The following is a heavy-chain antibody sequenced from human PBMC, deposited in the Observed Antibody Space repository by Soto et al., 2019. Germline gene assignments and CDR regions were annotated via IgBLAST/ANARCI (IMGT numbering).Heavy chain of an antibody. D-gene: IGHD6-19*01. Sequence: VGSLRLSCAASGFTFSSYSMNWVRQAPGKGLEWVSSISSSSSYIYYADSVKGRFTISRDNAKNSLYLQMNSLRAEDTAVYYCARDGSGWYPNGMDVWGQGTTVTVSS. CDR2: ISSSSSYI. J-gene: IGHJ6*02. V-gene: IGHV3-21*01. CDR1: GFTFSSYS. CDR3: ARDGSGWYPNGMDV.